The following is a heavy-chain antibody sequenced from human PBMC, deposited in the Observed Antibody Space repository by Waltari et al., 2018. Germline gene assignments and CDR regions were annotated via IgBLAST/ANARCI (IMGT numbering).Heavy chain of an antibody. V-gene: IGHV3-7*01. CDR1: EFTFSSFW. CDR3: ATGRGLPY. J-gene: IGHJ4*02. Sequence: EVQVVESGGGLVQPGGSLRLSCEVSEFTFSSFWMSWVRQTPGKGVEWVANKRQDGSEKYYVDSVKCRFTVSRDNARNSLYLQMNSLRAEDTAVYYCATGRGLPYWGQGTLVTVSS. CDR2: KRQDGSEK.